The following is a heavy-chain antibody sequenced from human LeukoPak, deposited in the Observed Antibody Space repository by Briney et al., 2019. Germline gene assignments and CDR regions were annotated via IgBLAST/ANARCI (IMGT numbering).Heavy chain of an antibody. D-gene: IGHD2-2*01. Sequence: SVKVSCKVSGYTLTELSMHWVRQAPGKGLEWMGGIIPIFGTANYAQKFQGRVTITADESTSTAYMELSSLRSEDTAVYYCALTDIVVVPAAMTGWFDPWGQGTLVTVSS. CDR3: ALTDIVVVPAAMTGWFDP. CDR1: GYTLTELS. J-gene: IGHJ5*02. V-gene: IGHV1-69*13. CDR2: IIPIFGTA.